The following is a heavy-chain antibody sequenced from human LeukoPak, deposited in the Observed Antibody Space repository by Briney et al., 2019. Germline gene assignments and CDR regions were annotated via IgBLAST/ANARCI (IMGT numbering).Heavy chain of an antibody. CDR1: GSGFTFGNFA. J-gene: IGHJ6*03. V-gene: IGHV3-23*01. CDR2: ISGSGYYT. CDR3: AKDGSWGDYYFYFYMDV. D-gene: IGHD3-16*01. Sequence: GGSLRLSCEASGSGFTFGNFALSWVRQAPGKGLEWVSGISGSGYYTYYADSVKGRFTISRANSKNTLYIQMNSLRAEDTAVYYCAKDGSWGDYYFYFYMDVWGTGTTVTVSS.